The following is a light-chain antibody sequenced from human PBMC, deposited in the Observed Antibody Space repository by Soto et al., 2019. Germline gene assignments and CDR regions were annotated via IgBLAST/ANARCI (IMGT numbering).Light chain of an antibody. CDR1: QSISSW. J-gene: IGKJ1*01. V-gene: IGKV1-5*01. Sequence: DIQMTQSPSTLSASVGDRVTITCRASQSISSWLAWYQQKPGKAPKLLIYDASTLESGVPSRFTGRGSGTEFTLTISSLQPEDFAPYYCQQYKSYSRMFGQGTKVEMK. CDR2: DAS. CDR3: QQYKSYSRM.